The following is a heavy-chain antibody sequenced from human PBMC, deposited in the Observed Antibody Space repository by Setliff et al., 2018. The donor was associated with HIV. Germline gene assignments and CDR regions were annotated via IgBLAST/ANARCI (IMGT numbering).Heavy chain of an antibody. CDR1: GGSISSANYY. CDR2: IYTSGST. J-gene: IGHJ5*02. D-gene: IGHD3-10*01. V-gene: IGHV4-61*02. CDR3: ARGLPFHSRGEIPRRCFDP. Sequence: SETLSLTCTVSGGSISSANYYWSWIRQPAGKGLEWIGRIYTSGSTNYTPSLKSRVTIPIDTSNTQFSLRLSSLTAADTAVYSCARGLPFHSRGEIPRRCFDPWGQGTLVTVSS.